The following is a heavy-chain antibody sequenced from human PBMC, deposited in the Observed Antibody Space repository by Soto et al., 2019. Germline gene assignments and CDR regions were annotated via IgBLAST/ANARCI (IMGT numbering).Heavy chain of an antibody. CDR1: GGSISSYH. J-gene: IGHJ6*04. V-gene: IGHV4-59*08. CDR3: ARQGFGALHGLVDG. Sequence: QVQLQESGPGLVKPSETLSLSCTVSGGSISSYHWSWIRQTPGKGLEWIGYVHYSWGSNYNPSLKSRVNISLDTSKSQYSLKLTSVTATDTAVYYGARQGFGALHGLVDGWGKGPTVTVSS. D-gene: IGHD3-10*01. CDR2: VHYSWGS.